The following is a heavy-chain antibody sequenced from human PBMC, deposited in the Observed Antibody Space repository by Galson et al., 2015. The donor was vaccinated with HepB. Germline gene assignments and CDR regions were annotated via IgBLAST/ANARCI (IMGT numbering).Heavy chain of an antibody. CDR3: ARVKEEGYSSSSANWFDP. CDR2: TYYRSKWYN. CDR1: GDSVSSNSAA. J-gene: IGHJ5*02. Sequence: CAISGDSVSSNSAAWNWIRQSPSRGLEWLGRTYYRSKWYNDYAVSVKSRITINPDTSKNQFSLQLNSVTPEDTAVYYCARVKEEGYSSSSANWFDPWGQGTLVTGAS. D-gene: IGHD6-13*01. V-gene: IGHV6-1*01.